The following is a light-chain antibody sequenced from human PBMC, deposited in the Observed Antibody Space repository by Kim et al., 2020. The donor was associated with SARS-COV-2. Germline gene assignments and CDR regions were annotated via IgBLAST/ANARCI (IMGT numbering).Light chain of an antibody. CDR2: DND. V-gene: IGLV1-51*01. Sequence: QSVLTQPPSVSAAPGQKVTISCSESGSNIGNDYVSWYQQLPGTAPKLLIYDNDKRPSGIPDRFSGSKSGASATLGITGLQTGDEADYYCGTWNNTLSAGVFGGGTKLTVL. J-gene: IGLJ3*02. CDR1: GSNIGNDY. CDR3: GTWNNTLSAGV.